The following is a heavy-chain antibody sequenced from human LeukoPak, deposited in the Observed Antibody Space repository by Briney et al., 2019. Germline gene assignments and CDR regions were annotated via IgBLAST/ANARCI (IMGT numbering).Heavy chain of an antibody. Sequence: PGGSLRLSCAASGFTFSNYGMHWVRQAPGRGLEWVAFIRFDGSNKYDADSVKGRFTISRDNSKNTLYLQMNSLRAEDTAVYYCAIVRFLEWLSNPRFDYWGQGTLVTVSS. J-gene: IGHJ4*02. CDR3: AIVRFLEWLSNPRFDY. CDR1: GFTFSNYG. D-gene: IGHD3-3*01. V-gene: IGHV3-30*02. CDR2: IRFDGSNK.